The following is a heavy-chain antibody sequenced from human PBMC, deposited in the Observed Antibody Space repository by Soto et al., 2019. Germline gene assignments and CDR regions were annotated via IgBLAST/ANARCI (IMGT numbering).Heavy chain of an antibody. J-gene: IGHJ3*02. CDR1: GFTFSSYG. V-gene: IGHV3-30*18. D-gene: IGHD3-22*01. Sequence: GGSLRLSCAASGFTFSSYGMHWVRQAPGKGLEWVAVISYDGSNKYYADSVKGRFTISRDNSKNTLYLQMNSLRAEDTAVYYCAKAQGITMIVGKWGGAFDIWGQGTMVTVSS. CDR3: AKAQGITMIVGKWGGAFDI. CDR2: ISYDGSNK.